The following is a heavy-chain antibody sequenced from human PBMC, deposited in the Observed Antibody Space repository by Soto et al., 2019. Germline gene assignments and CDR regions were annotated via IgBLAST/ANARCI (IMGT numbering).Heavy chain of an antibody. CDR3: ARVQGGAFDI. Sequence: PSETLSLTCAVSGGPIVSSNWWSWVRQAPGKGLVWVSRLNSDGSTKNYADPVMGRFTISRDNARNTLYLQMNSLSAEDTAIYYCARVQGGAFDIWGQGTMVTVS. CDR1: GGPIVSSNW. J-gene: IGHJ3*02. CDR2: LNSDGSTK. V-gene: IGHV3-74*01.